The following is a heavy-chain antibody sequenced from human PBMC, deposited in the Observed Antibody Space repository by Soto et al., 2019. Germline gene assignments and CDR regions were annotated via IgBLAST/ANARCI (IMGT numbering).Heavy chain of an antibody. V-gene: IGHV3-23*01. CDR2: ISGSGDDT. Sequence: EVQLLESGGGLVQPGGSLGLSCVASGFTFSNYDMNWVRQAPGKGLEWVSHISGSGDDTDYADSVKGRFTISRDSSKNTLYLQMNSLRAEDTALYYCAKDREVVGTRTSGGFDCWGQGTLVTVSS. J-gene: IGHJ4*02. CDR1: GFTFSNYD. CDR3: AKDREVVGTRTSGGFDC. D-gene: IGHD2-2*01.